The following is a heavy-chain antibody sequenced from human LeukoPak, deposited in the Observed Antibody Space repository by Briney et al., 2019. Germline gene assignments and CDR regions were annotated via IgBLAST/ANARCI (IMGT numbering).Heavy chain of an antibody. CDR2: ISSSGGTM. D-gene: IGHD4-17*01. J-gene: IGHJ5*02. CDR3: VRPHVGTVSNWFDA. Sequence: GGSLRLSCAASGFTFSTNEMNWVRQAPGKGLEWVSYISSSGGTMFYADSVKGRFTISRDNARNTLYLQMNSLRVDDTAVYYCVRPHVGTVSNWFDAWGQGTLATVSS. CDR1: GFTFSTNE. V-gene: IGHV3-48*03.